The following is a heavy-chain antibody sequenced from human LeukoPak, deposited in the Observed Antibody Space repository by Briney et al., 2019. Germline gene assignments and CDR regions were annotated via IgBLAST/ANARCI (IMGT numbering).Heavy chain of an antibody. CDR2: IYYSGST. J-gene: IGHJ2*01. V-gene: IGHV4-28*01. CDR1: GYSISSSNW. CDR3: ARTWYGDRGTPGXYFDL. Sequence: NSSDTLSLTCAVSGYSISSSNWWGWIRQPPGKGLEWIGYIYYSGSTYYNPSLKSRVTMSVDTSKNQFSLKLNSVTAGDTAVYYCARTWYGDRGTPGXYFDLWGRXTLVTVSS. D-gene: IGHD4-17*01.